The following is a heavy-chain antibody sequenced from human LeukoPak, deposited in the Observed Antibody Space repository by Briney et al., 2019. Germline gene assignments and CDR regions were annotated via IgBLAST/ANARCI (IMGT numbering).Heavy chain of an antibody. V-gene: IGHV3-23*01. D-gene: IGHD2-21*02. CDR3: AQGGHDFNPFYC. CDR2: IKGGGGDP. J-gene: IGHJ4*02. Sequence: GGSLRLSCVDSGFTFNTCAMGWVRQSPGRGLEWVSSIKGGGGDPFYADSVKGRFTISRDNSKNTLFLQLNSLRAEDSAVYYCAQGGHDFNPFYCWGQGTLVTVSS. CDR1: GFTFNTCA.